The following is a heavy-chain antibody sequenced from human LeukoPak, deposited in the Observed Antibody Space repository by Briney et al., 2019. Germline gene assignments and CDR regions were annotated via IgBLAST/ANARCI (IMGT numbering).Heavy chain of an antibody. Sequence: GGSLRLSCAASGFTVSSNYMSWVRQAPGKGLEWVSIIYSGGSTYYADSVKGRFTISRDNSRNTLFLQMNSLRAEDTAVYYCARGGYCSSTSCYYFDYWGQGTLVTVSP. CDR3: ARGGYCSSTSCYYFDY. D-gene: IGHD2-2*01. CDR2: IYSGGST. V-gene: IGHV3-53*01. J-gene: IGHJ4*02. CDR1: GFTVSSNY.